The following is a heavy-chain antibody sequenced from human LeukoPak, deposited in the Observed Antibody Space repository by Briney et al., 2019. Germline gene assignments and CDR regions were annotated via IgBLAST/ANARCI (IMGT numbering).Heavy chain of an antibody. CDR2: INPSAGST. CDR3: ARGYYYDSSGYHHFDY. J-gene: IGHJ4*02. V-gene: IGHV1-46*01. Sequence: ASVKVSCKASGYTFTSYGISWVRQAPGQGLEWMGIINPSAGSTSYAQKFQGRVTVTRDTSTSTVYMELSSLRSEDTAVYYCARGYYYDSSGYHHFDYWGQGTLVTVSS. D-gene: IGHD3-22*01. CDR1: GYTFTSYG.